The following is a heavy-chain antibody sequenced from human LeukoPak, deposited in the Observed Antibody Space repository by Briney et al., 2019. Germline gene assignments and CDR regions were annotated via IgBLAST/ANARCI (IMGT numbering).Heavy chain of an antibody. V-gene: IGHV3-30*04. J-gene: IGHJ4*02. CDR1: GFTFSSHA. CDR2: ISYDGSNK. Sequence: GGSLRLSCAASGFTFSSHAMHWVRQAPGKGLEWVAVISYDGSNKYYADSVKGRFTISRDNSKNTLYLQMNSLRAEDTAVYYCARGPQDYWGQGTLVTVSS. CDR3: ARGPQDY. D-gene: IGHD1-14*01.